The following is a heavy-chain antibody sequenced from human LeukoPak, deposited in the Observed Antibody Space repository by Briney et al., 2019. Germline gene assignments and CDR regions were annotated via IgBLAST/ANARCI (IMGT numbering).Heavy chain of an antibody. V-gene: IGHV3-23*01. CDR1: GFTFSSYA. Sequence: GFLRLSCAASGFTFSSYAMSWVRQAPGKGLEWVSAISGSGGSTYYADSVKGRFTISRDNSKNTLYLQMNSLRAEDTAVYYCAKGDYDFWSGLPFFDYWGQGTLVTVSS. CDR2: ISGSGGST. CDR3: AKGDYDFWSGLPFFDY. D-gene: IGHD3-3*01. J-gene: IGHJ4*02.